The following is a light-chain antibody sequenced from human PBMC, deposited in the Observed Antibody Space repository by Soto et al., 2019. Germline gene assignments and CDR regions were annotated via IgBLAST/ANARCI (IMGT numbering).Light chain of an antibody. CDR3: MQALQTPGLT. CDR1: QSLLHSNGYNY. V-gene: IGKV2-28*01. CDR2: LGS. J-gene: IGKJ4*01. Sequence: DIVMTQSPLSLPVTPGEPASISCRSSQSLLHSNGYNYLDWYLQKPGQSPQLLIYLGSNRASGVPDRFSSSGSGTDFTLKISRVEAEDVGVYYCMQALQTPGLTFGGGTKVEIK.